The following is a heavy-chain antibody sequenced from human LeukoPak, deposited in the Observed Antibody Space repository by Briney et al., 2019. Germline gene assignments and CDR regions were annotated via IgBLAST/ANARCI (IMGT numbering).Heavy chain of an antibody. Sequence: PGGSLRLSCAASGFSFTNTWMSWVRRAPGKGLEWVGRIRTNVDYGKVEYAAPVKGRFTISRDDSKDTLYLHMTSLKTEDTAVYYCTTDGSPWGQGTMVTVSS. CDR3: TTDGSP. CDR1: GFSFTNTW. V-gene: IGHV3-15*01. D-gene: IGHD2-2*03. CDR2: IRTNVDYGKV. J-gene: IGHJ3*01.